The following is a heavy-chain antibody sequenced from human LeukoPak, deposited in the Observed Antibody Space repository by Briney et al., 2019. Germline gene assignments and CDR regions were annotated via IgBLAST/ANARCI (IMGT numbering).Heavy chain of an antibody. D-gene: IGHD2-2*01. CDR2: IYYSGST. CDR1: GGSISSYY. J-gene: IGHJ5*02. CDR3: ARDVPAATYNWFDP. V-gene: IGHV4-59*01. Sequence: SETLSLTCTVSGGSISSYYWSWIRQPPGKGLEWIGHIYYSGSTNYNPSLKSRVTISVDTSKNQFSLKLSSVTAADTAVYYCARDVPAATYNWFDPWGQGTLVTVSS.